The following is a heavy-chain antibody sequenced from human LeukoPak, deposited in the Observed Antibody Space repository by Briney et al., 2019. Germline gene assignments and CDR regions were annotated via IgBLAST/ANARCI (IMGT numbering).Heavy chain of an antibody. D-gene: IGHD3-3*01. V-gene: IGHV4-30-4*08. J-gene: IGHJ5*02. Sequence: SETLSLTCTVSGGSISSSSYYWGWIRQPPGKGLEWIGYIYYRGTTYYNPSLKSRVTISVDTSKNQFSLKLSSVTAADTAVYYCAREYRYDFWSGYPGRFDPWGQGTLVTVSS. CDR1: GGSISSSSYY. CDR2: IYYRGTT. CDR3: AREYRYDFWSGYPGRFDP.